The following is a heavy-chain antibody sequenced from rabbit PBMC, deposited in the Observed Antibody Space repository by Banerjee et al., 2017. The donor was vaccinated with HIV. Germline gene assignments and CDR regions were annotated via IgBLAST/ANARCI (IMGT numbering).Heavy chain of an antibody. Sequence: QEQLEESGGGLVKPGGTLTLTCKASGFSFSSDYYMCWVRQAPGKGLEWIACIDGGDSDSSYYASWAKGRFTVSKTSSTTVTLQMTSLTAADTATYFCVRAGVYAGSSSYTGFDFNLWGQGTLVTVS. V-gene: IGHV1S45*01. CDR1: GFSFSSDYY. J-gene: IGHJ4*01. CDR2: IDGGDSDSS. D-gene: IGHD8-1*01. CDR3: VRAGVYAGSSSYTGFDFNL.